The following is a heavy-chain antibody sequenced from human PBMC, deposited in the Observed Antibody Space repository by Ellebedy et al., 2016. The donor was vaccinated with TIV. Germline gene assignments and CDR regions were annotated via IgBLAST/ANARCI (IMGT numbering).Heavy chain of an antibody. CDR3: ASHRGFSSGWSFDY. D-gene: IGHD6-25*01. J-gene: IGHJ4*02. Sequence: MPSETLSLTCIVSGDSISSTNYFWGWIRQPPGKGLEWIGSLNYGGESYFDPSLKSRVTMSLDTSKNQFSLKVNSVTAADTAIYYCASHRGFSSGWSFDYWGQGTLTTVSS. V-gene: IGHV4-39*07. CDR1: GDSISSTNYF. CDR2: LNYGGES.